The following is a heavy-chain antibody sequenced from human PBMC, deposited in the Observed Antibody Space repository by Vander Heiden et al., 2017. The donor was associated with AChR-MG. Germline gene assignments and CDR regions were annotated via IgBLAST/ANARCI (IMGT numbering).Heavy chain of an antibody. CDR3: AREGSERGALDI. V-gene: IGHV3-30*03. Sequence: QVQLVESGGGVVQPGRSLRLSCAASGFTFSSYGMHWVRQAPGKGLEWVAVIFYDGSNKFHADSVKGRLTISRDNSKNTLYLQMNSLKIEDTAVYYCAREGSERGALDIWGQGTMVTVSS. J-gene: IGHJ3*02. CDR1: GFTFSSYG. CDR2: IFYDGSNK.